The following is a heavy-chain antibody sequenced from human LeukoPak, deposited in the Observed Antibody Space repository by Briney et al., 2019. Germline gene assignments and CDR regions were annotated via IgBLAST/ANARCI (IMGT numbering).Heavy chain of an antibody. CDR2: ISSSSSYI. CDR1: GFTFSKAW. CDR3: ASNPRRYCGGGNCPYSYYAMDV. Sequence: GGSLRLSCAASGFTFSKAWMNWVRQAPGKGLEWVSSISSSSSYIYYADSVKGRFTISRDNAKNSLYLQMNSLRAEDTAVYYCASNPRRYCGGGNCPYSYYAMDVWGQGTTVTVSS. V-gene: IGHV3-21*01. D-gene: IGHD2-15*01. J-gene: IGHJ6*02.